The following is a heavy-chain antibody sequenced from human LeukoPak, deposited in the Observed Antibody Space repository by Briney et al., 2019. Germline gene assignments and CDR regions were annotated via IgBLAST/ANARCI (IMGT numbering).Heavy chain of an antibody. CDR3: ARGRPPLGGTIFGVAIPDY. CDR2: INHSGST. J-gene: IGHJ4*02. CDR1: GGSFSGYY. Sequence: SETLSLTCAVYGGSFSGYYWSWIRQPPGKGLGWVGEINHSGSTNYNPSLKSRVTISVDTSKNQFSLKLSSVTAADTAVYYCARGRPPLGGTIFGVAIPDYWGQGTLVTVSS. D-gene: IGHD3-3*01. V-gene: IGHV4-34*01.